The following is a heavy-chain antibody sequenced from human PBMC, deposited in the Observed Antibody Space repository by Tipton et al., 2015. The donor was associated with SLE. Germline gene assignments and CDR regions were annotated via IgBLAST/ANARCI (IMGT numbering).Heavy chain of an antibody. J-gene: IGHJ4*02. CDR3: ARHQQQLHDFDY. V-gene: IGHV4-39*07. CDR1: GGSIDSHY. Sequence: LRLSCTVSGGSIDSHYWTWIRQPPGKGLEWIASFYNSGTAYYNPSLRSRVTISVDTSKNRFSLNLYSVTAADTAVYYCARHQQQLHDFDYWGQGTLVTVSS. CDR2: FYNSGTA. D-gene: IGHD6-13*01.